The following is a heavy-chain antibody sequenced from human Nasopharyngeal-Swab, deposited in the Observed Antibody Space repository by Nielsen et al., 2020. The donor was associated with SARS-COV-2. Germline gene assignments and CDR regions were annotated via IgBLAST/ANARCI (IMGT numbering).Heavy chain of an antibody. D-gene: IGHD3-3*01. V-gene: IGHV3-7*01. J-gene: IGHJ4*02. CDR1: GFTFSSYW. CDR3: ASSHYDFWSGYCLGVDY. CDR2: IKQDGSEK. Sequence: GESLKISCAASGFTFSSYWMSWVRQAPGKGLEWVANIKQDGSEKYYVDSVKGRFTISRDNAKNSLYLQMNSLRAEDTAVYYCASSHYDFWSGYCLGVDYWGQGTLVTVSS.